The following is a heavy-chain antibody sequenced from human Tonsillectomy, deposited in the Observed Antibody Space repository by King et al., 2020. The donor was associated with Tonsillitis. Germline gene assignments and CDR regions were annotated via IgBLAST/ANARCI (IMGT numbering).Heavy chain of an antibody. Sequence: VQLVESGGGLSQPGRSLRLSCAASGFSVSSNYMSWVRQAPGKGLEWVSIIYSVGSTNYADSVKGRFTISRDNSKNTVYLQMNFLRAEDTAVYYCARLVPAANFDFWGQGTLVTVSS. V-gene: IGHV3-53*01. D-gene: IGHD2-2*01. J-gene: IGHJ4*02. CDR1: GFSVSSNY. CDR2: IYSVGST. CDR3: ARLVPAANFDF.